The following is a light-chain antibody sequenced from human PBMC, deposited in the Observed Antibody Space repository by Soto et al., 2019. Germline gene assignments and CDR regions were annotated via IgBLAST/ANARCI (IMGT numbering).Light chain of an antibody. CDR3: QQYGRYRT. CDR1: QSTSTW. J-gene: IGKJ1*01. Sequence: DIQMTQSPSTLSASVGDRVTITCRASQSTSTWLAWYQHKPGKAPNLLIYKASSLESGVPSRFSGSGSGTAFTLSISSLQPDDVETYYCQQYGRYRTFGQGTKVEIK. V-gene: IGKV1-5*03. CDR2: KAS.